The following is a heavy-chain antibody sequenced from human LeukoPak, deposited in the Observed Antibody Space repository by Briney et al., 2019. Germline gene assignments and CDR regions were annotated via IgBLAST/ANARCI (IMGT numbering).Heavy chain of an antibody. CDR1: GFTFSSYG. V-gene: IGHV3-30*02. Sequence: PGGSLRLSCAASGFTFSSYGMHWVRQAPGKGLEWVAFIRYDGSNKYYADSVKGRFTISRDNAKNSLYLQMNSLRAEDTAVYYCAKLGKAIRFHIFPYYFDYWGQGTLVTVSS. CDR3: AKLGKAIRFHIFPYYFDY. D-gene: IGHD2-21*01. J-gene: IGHJ4*02. CDR2: IRYDGSNK.